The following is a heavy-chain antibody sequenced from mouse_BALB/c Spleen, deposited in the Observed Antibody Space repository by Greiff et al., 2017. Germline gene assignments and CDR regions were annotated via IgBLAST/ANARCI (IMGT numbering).Heavy chain of an antibody. Sequence: EVQLQQSGPGLVKPSQSLSLTCTVTGYSITSDYAWNWIRQFPGNKLEWMGYISYSGSTSYNPSLKSRISITRDTSKNQFFLQLNSVTTEDTATYYCARPGTAWFAYWGQGTLVTVSA. V-gene: IGHV3-2*02. CDR1: GYSITSDYA. D-gene: IGHD3-1*01. CDR3: ARPGTAWFAY. CDR2: ISYSGST. J-gene: IGHJ3*01.